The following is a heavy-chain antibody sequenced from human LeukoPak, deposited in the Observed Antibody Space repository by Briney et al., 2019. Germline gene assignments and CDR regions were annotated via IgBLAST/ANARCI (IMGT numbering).Heavy chain of an antibody. J-gene: IGHJ3*02. V-gene: IGHV3-53*01. CDR1: GFTFSSSY. CDR3: ASLSRTTDAFDI. CDR2: IYSGGST. Sequence: GGSLRLSCAASGFTFSSSYMSWVRQAPGKGLEWVSVIYSGGSTYYADSVKGRFTISRDSSKNTLCLQMNSLRAEDTAVYHCASLSRTTDAFDIWGQGTMVTVSS. D-gene: IGHD1-1*01.